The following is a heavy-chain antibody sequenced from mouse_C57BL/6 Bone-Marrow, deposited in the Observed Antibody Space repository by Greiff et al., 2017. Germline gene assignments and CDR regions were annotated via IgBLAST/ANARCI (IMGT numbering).Heavy chain of an antibody. CDR3: ARNRKASGGLLIPFAD. CDR2: FHPYNDDT. CDR1: GYTFTTYP. D-gene: IGHD1-1*01. Sequence: QVHVKQSGAELVKPGASVKMSCKASGYTFTTYPIEWMKQNHGKSLEWIGNFHPYNDDTKYNEKFKGKATLTVEKSSSTVYLELSRLTSDDSAVYYCARNRKASGGLLIPFADWGQGTLVTVSA. V-gene: IGHV1-47*01. J-gene: IGHJ3*01.